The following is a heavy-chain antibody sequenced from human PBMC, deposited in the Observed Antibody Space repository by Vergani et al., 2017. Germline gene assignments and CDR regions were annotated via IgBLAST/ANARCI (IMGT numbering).Heavy chain of an antibody. CDR2: IWYDGSNK. V-gene: IGHV3-33*01. CDR1: GFTFSSYD. J-gene: IGHJ4*02. Sequence: QVQLVESGGGVVQPGRSLRLSCAASGFTFSSYDMHWVRQAPGKGLEWVAVIWYDGSNKYYADSVKGRFTISRDNSKNTLYLQMNSLRAEDTAVYYCARGIGYSGSYYVYYFDYWGQGTLVTVSS. D-gene: IGHD1-26*01. CDR3: ARGIGYSGSYYVYYFDY.